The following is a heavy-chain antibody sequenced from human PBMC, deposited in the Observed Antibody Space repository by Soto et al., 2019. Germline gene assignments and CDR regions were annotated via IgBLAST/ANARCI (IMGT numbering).Heavy chain of an antibody. CDR1: GFTFSTYW. J-gene: IGHJ4*02. Sequence: GGSLRLSCAASGFTFSTYWMTRVRQPPGKGLEWVANMDQDGSETYYVDSVRGRFTVSRDNAKNSLYLQMNSLRVEDTAVYYCVCGGNFFIYWGQGTLVSVSS. D-gene: IGHD3-16*01. CDR2: MDQDGSET. V-gene: IGHV3-7*01. CDR3: VCGGNFFIY.